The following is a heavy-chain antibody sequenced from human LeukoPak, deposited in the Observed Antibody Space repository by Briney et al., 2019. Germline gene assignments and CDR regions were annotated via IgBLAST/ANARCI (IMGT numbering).Heavy chain of an antibody. CDR1: GGSIRSSSYY. D-gene: IGHD3-22*01. CDR3: ASDAEMYYYDRSAPSAFDI. J-gene: IGHJ3*02. V-gene: IGHV4-39*07. CDR2: IYYSGST. Sequence: SETLSLTCTVSGGSIRSSSYYWGWIRRPPGKGLEWIGSIYYSGSTYYNPSLKSRVTISVDTSKNQFSLKLSSVTAADTAVYNCASDAEMYYYDRSAPSAFDIWGQGTMVTVSS.